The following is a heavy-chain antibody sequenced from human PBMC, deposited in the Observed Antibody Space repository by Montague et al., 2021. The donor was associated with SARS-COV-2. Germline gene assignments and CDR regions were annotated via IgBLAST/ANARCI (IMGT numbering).Heavy chain of an antibody. D-gene: IGHD4-17*01. Sequence: SETLSLTCAVSGGSITSTNWWSWVRQPPGKGLEWTGEIHHSGSTXSSPXXXSRVTMSIDKSSNQFSLNLNSVTAADTAVYYCARGDYGDYRDAFDIWGQGTVVTVSS. J-gene: IGHJ3*02. CDR3: ARGDYGDYRDAFDI. V-gene: IGHV4-4*02. CDR1: GGSITSTNW. CDR2: IHHSGST.